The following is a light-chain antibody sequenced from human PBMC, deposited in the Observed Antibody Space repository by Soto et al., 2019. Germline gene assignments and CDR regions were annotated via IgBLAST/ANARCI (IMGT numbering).Light chain of an antibody. CDR3: CSKTTTITYV. Sequence: QSALTQPASVSGSPGQSITISCTGTSSDIGGYNYVSWYQQHPGEAPKLVIYEVSNRPSGVSNRFSGSKSGNTASLTISGLQADDEGDYYCCSKTTTITYVFGSGTKVTVL. J-gene: IGLJ1*01. CDR2: EVS. V-gene: IGLV2-14*01. CDR1: SSDIGGYNY.